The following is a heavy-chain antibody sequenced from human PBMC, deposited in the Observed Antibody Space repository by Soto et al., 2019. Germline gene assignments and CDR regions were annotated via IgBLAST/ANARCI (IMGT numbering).Heavy chain of an antibody. CDR1: GFTFSGSA. Sequence: EVPLVESGGGLVQPGGSLKLSCAASGFTFSGSAMHWVRQASGNGLEWVGRIRSKANSYATAYAASVKGRFTISRDDSTNTAYQQMNSPKTEDTAVYYCTRHYDKYSARSYSPVDYWGQGTLVTVSS. CDR2: IRSKANSYAT. V-gene: IGHV3-73*02. D-gene: IGHD1-26*01. CDR3: TRHYDKYSARSYSPVDY. J-gene: IGHJ4*02.